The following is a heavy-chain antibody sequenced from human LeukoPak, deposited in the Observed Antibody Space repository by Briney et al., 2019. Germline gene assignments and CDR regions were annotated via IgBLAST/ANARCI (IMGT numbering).Heavy chain of an antibody. CDR2: ILNDGTWE. D-gene: IGHD3-16*01. Sequence: PGGSLRLSCAASGFTYSDYGMHWVRQAPGRGLEWVAFILNDGTWEYYPDSVKGRLTISRDNSRNTLYLQMNSVRLEDTAIYYCVKGGSISHNWFDSWGQGILVTVSS. V-gene: IGHV3-30*02. J-gene: IGHJ5*01. CDR3: VKGGSISHNWFDS. CDR1: GFTYSDYG.